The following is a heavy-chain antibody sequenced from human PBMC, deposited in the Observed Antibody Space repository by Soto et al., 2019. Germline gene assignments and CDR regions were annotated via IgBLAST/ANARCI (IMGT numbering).Heavy chain of an antibody. CDR1: GFTLSSKY. CDR2: SQSGGTT. D-gene: IGHD6-19*01. Sequence: GVSLRLSCSASGFTLSSKYMSWVRQSPGKSNERASLSQSGGTTYYADSVKGRFTISRASPENTLHLQMYSLRAEDTAASHSPGADVVCDGRSCWGVRMDVWGRGHTVAV. J-gene: IGHJ6*03. CDR3: PGADVVCDGRSCWGVRMDV. V-gene: IGHV3-66*01.